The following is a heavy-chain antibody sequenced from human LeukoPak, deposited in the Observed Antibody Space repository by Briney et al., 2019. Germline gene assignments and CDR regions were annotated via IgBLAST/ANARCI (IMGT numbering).Heavy chain of an antibody. CDR2: IYHSGST. CDR1: GYSISSGYY. J-gene: IGHJ3*02. D-gene: IGHD2-21*01. CDR3: ASQPYCGGDCRDHALDI. Sequence: SETLSLTCAVSGYSISSGYYWGWIRQPPGKGLEWIGSIYHSGSTYYNPSLKSRVTISVDTSKSQFSLKLSSVTAADTAVYYCASQPYCGGDCRDHALDIWGQGTMVTVSS. V-gene: IGHV4-38-2*01.